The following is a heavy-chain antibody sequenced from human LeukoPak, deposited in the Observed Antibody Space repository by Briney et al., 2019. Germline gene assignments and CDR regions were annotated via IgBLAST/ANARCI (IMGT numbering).Heavy chain of an antibody. CDR2: ISANGSIT. CDR3: AKSGAYYYGSGSPWWAFDI. V-gene: IGHV3-23*01. CDR1: GFTFSAYG. J-gene: IGHJ3*02. Sequence: PGGSLRLSCAASGFTFSAYGMSWVRQSPGQGLEWVSGISANGSITFYARSVRGRFTISRDNSKNTLYLQMNSLRAEDTAVYYCAKSGAYYYGSGSPWWAFDIWGQGTMVTVSS. D-gene: IGHD3-10*01.